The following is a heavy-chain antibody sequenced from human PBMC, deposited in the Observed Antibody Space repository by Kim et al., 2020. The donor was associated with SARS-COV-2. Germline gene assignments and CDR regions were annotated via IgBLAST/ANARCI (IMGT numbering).Heavy chain of an antibody. CDR2: ISYDGSNK. CDR1: GFTFSSYA. D-gene: IGHD7-27*01. Sequence: GGSLRLSCAASGFTFSSYAMHWVRQAPGKGLEWVAVISYDGSNKYYADSVKGRFTISRDNSKNTLYLQMNSLRAEDTAVYYCASGLVPNPLDYFDYWGQG. CDR3: ASGLVPNPLDYFDY. V-gene: IGHV3-30-3*01. J-gene: IGHJ4*02.